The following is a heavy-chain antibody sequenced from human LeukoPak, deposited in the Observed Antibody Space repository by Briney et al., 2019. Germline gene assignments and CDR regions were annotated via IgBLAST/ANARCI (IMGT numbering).Heavy chain of an antibody. CDR3: VKSAGKDGYRDVLDI. J-gene: IGHJ3*02. D-gene: IGHD5-24*01. CDR2: ISNTGVAT. Sequence: GGSLRLSCVASGFTFNRFNMNWVRQAPGQGLEWISTISNTGVATYYADSVKGRFTISRDTFRNTLLLQMNSLRADDTAVYYCVKSAGKDGYRDVLDIWGQGTVVTVSS. V-gene: IGHV3-23*05. CDR1: GFTFNRFN.